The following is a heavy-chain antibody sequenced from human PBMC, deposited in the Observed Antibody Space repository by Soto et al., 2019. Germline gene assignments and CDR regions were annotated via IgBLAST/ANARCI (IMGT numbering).Heavy chain of an antibody. J-gene: IGHJ6*02. CDR1: GGSISSYY. D-gene: IGHD4-17*01. CDR3: ARTPYGDYVDYYYYGMDV. CDR2: IYYSGST. Sequence: SETLSLTCTVSGGSISSYYWSWIRQPPGKGLEWIGYIYYSGSTNYNPSLKSRVTISVDTSKNQFSLKLSSVTAADTAAYYCARTPYGDYVDYYYYGMDVWGQGTTVTVSS. V-gene: IGHV4-59*01.